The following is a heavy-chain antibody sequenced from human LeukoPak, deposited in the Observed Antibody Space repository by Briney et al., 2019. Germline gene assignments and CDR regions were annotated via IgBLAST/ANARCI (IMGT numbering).Heavy chain of an antibody. CDR3: ASSPMAPFDY. CDR2: ISSGSKYI. CDR1: GFTFSSYS. Sequence: GGSLRVSCTASGFTFSSYSMNWVRQGAGKGLEWVSSISSGSKYIYYADSVKGRFTISRDNAKNSLCLQMNSLRAEDTAVYYCASSPMAPFDYWGQGTLVTVSS. V-gene: IGHV3-21*04. J-gene: IGHJ4*02. D-gene: IGHD5-24*01.